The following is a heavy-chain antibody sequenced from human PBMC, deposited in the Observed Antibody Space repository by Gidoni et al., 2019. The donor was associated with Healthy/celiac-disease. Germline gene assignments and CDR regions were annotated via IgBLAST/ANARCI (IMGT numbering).Heavy chain of an antibody. V-gene: IGHV4-34*01. J-gene: IGHJ4*02. CDR2: INHSGST. CDR3: ARGPWQLWDY. CDR1: GGSFSGYY. D-gene: IGHD5-18*01. Sequence: QVQLQQCAAGLLQPSETLSLTCAVYGGSFSGYYCSWIRQPPGKGLEWIGEINHSGSTNYNPSLKSRVTISVDTSKNQFSLKLGSVTAADTAVYYCARGPWQLWDYWGQGTLVTVSS.